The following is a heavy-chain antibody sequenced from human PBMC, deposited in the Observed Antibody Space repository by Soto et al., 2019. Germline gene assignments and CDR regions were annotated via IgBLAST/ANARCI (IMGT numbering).Heavy chain of an antibody. Sequence: ASVKVSCKASGYTFTGHYIHWVRQAPEQGPEWMGEIGPETGATRYAQKFRGRVTMTRDMSITTVYMELNNLSPDDTAVYYCGRGRSVQIVVVYWGQGTPVTVSS. CDR3: GRGRSVQIVVVY. D-gene: IGHD1-26*01. J-gene: IGHJ4*02. V-gene: IGHV1-2*02. CDR2: IGPETGAT. CDR1: GYTFTGHY.